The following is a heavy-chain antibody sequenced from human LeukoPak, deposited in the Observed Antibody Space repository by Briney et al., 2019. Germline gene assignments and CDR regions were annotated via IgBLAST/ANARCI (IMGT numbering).Heavy chain of an antibody. J-gene: IGHJ3*02. CDR1: GFAFSSCA. Sequence: GGSLRLSCAASGFAFSSCAMSWVRQAPGKGLEWVSGISGSGGSTNYADSVKGRFTISRDNSKNTLYLQMNSLRAEDTAVYYCARGRGSYDFWSGLGTIWGQGTMVTVSS. D-gene: IGHD3-3*01. CDR3: ARGRGSYDFWSGLGTI. CDR2: ISGSGGST. V-gene: IGHV3-23*01.